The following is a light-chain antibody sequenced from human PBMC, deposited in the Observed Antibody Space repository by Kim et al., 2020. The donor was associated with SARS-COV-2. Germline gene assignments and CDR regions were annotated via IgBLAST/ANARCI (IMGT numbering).Light chain of an antibody. V-gene: IGLV1-44*01. CDR1: SSNIGSNT. Sequence: GQRLTIACSGSSSNIGSNTVNWYQQLPGPAPKLLIYSSNQRPSGVPDRFSGSKAGTSASLAISGLQSEDEADYYCAAWDDSLNGWVFGGGTQLTVL. CDR2: SSN. CDR3: AAWDDSLNGWV. J-gene: IGLJ3*02.